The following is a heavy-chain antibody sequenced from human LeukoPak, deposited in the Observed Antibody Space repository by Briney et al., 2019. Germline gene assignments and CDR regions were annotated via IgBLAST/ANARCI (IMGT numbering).Heavy chain of an antibody. CDR2: ISGSGGST. Sequence: GGSLKLSCAASGFTFSGYAMSWVRQAPGKGLEWVSAISGSGGSTYYADSVKGRFTISRDISKNTLYLQMNSLRAEDTAVYYCARDRLYAFDIWGQGTMDTVSS. V-gene: IGHV3-23*01. CDR3: ARDRLYAFDI. J-gene: IGHJ3*02. D-gene: IGHD5/OR15-5a*01. CDR1: GFTFSGYA.